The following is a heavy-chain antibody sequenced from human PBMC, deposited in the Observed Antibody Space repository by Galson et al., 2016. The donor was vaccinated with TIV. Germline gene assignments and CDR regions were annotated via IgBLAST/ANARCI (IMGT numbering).Heavy chain of an antibody. CDR2: IDTDGTTT. Sequence: SLRLSRAASGISVNNDWMHWVRQSPEKGLVWVARIDTDGTTTYYADSVKGRFSISRDNAKNTVYLQMNNLMADDTAVYYCVRDRLGWHWGQGTLVTVSS. V-gene: IGHV3-74*01. CDR3: VRDRLGWH. J-gene: IGHJ1*01. CDR1: GISVNNDW. D-gene: IGHD3-16*01.